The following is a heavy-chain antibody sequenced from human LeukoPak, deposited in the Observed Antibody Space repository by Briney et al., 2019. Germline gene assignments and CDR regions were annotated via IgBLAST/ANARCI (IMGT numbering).Heavy chain of an antibody. Sequence: SETLSLTCTVSGGSISSGSYYWSWIRQPAGKGLEWIGRIYTSGSTNYNPSLKSRVTISVDTSKNQFSLKLSSVTAADTAVYYRARADFWSGTYAFDIWGQGTMVTVSS. CDR3: ARADFWSGTYAFDI. J-gene: IGHJ3*02. V-gene: IGHV4-61*02. CDR2: IYTSGST. CDR1: GGSISSGSYY. D-gene: IGHD3-3*01.